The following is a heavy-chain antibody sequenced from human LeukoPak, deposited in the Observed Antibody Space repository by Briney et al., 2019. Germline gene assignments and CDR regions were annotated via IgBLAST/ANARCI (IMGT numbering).Heavy chain of an antibody. V-gene: IGHV1-46*01. D-gene: IGHD3-10*01. Sequence: GASVKVSCKASGYTFTSYYMHWVRQAPGQGLEWMRIINPSGGSTSYAQKFQGRVTMTRDTSTSTVYMELSSLRSEDTAVYYCARGIRYGSGSYYSGPYYYYMDVWGKGTTVTISS. CDR3: ARGIRYGSGSYYSGPYYYYMDV. CDR2: INPSGGST. J-gene: IGHJ6*03. CDR1: GYTFTSYY.